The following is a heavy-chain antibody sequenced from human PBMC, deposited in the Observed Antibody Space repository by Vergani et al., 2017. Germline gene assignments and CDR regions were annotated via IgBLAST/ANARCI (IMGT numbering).Heavy chain of an antibody. CDR2: ISWNSGSI. D-gene: IGHD3-22*01. CDR1: GFTFDDYA. J-gene: IGHJ4*02. Sequence: EVQLVESGGGLVQPGRSLRLSCAASGFTFDDYAMHWVRQAPGKGLEWVSGISWNSGSIGYADSVKGRFTISRDNAKNSLYLQMNSLRAEDTALYYCAKYSSGYQYYFDDWGQGTLVTVSS. V-gene: IGHV3-9*01. CDR3: AKYSSGYQYYFDD.